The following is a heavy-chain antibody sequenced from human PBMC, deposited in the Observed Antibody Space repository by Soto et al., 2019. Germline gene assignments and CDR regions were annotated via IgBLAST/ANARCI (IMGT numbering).Heavy chain of an antibody. CDR3: AGNPFSSHHYYYGMDV. CDR1: VGTFSSYA. J-gene: IGHJ6*02. Sequence: QVQLVQSGAEVKKPGSSVKVSCKASVGTFSSYAISWVRQAPGQGLEWMGGIIPIFGTANYAQKFQGRVTITADESTSTAYMELSSLRSEDTAVYYCAGNPFSSHHYYYGMDVWGQGTTVTVSS. CDR2: IIPIFGTA. V-gene: IGHV1-69*12.